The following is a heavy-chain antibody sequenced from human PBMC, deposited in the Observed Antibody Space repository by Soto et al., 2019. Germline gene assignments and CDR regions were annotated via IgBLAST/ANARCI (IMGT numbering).Heavy chain of an antibody. CDR2: ISWNSGSI. V-gene: IGHV3-9*01. CDR3: AKSPFRTGTPDY. D-gene: IGHD1-1*01. Sequence: EVQLVESGGGLVQPGRSLRLSCAASGFSFDDYAMHWVRQAPGKGLEWDSGISWNSGSIGYADSVKGRFTISRDNAKNSLYLQMNSLRAEDTALYYCAKSPFRTGTPDYWGQGTLVTVSS. CDR1: GFSFDDYA. J-gene: IGHJ4*02.